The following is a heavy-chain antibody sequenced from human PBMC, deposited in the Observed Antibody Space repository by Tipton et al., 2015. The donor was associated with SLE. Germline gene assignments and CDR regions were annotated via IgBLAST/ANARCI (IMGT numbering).Heavy chain of an antibody. CDR2: IFRSGST. D-gene: IGHD3-3*01. CDR1: IYSISSGYY. J-gene: IGHJ4*02. CDR3: ARDPYDSWSDYQATFDY. V-gene: IGHV4-38-2*02. Sequence: TLSLTCTVSIYSISSGYYWGWIRQPPGKGMEWIGSIFRSGSTYYNPSIKSRVTISVDTSKNQFSLKLSSVTAADTAVYYCARDPYDSWSDYQATFDYWGQGTLVTVSP.